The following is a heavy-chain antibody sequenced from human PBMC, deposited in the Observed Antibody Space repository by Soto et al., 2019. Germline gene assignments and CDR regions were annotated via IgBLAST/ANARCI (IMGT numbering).Heavy chain of an antibody. D-gene: IGHD2-15*01. CDR2: ISSSSSTI. V-gene: IGHV3-48*01. CDR3: ARDGIVVVVAATGHFAY. J-gene: IGHJ4*02. Sequence: PGGSLRLSCAASGFTFSSYSMNWVRQAPGKGLEWVSYISSSSSTIYYADSVKGRFTISSDNAKNSLYLQMNSLRAEDTAVYYCARDGIVVVVAATGHFAYWGQGTLVTVSS. CDR1: GFTFSSYS.